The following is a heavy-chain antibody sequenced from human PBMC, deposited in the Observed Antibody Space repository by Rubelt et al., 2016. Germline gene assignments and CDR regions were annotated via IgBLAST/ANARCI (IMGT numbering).Heavy chain of an antibody. Sequence: VQLQESGPGLVKPSETLSLTCTVSGDSINRHYWSWIRQSPGKGLEWIGEIYHSGSTNYNPSLKSRVTISVDKSKNQFSLKLSSVTAADTAVYYCARGKITKRITMVWGVLFDYWGQGTLVTVSS. D-gene: IGHD3-10*01. V-gene: IGHV4-59*11. CDR1: GDSINRHY. CDR3: ARGKITKRITMVWGVLFDY. CDR2: IYHSGST. J-gene: IGHJ4*02.